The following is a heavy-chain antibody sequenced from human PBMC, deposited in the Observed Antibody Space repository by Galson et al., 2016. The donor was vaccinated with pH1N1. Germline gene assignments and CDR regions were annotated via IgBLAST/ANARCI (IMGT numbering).Heavy chain of an antibody. CDR3: ARGPVYWYFDL. CDR2: GYFNGDT. CDR1: GGSISSSSYY. V-gene: IGHV4-39*01. Sequence: ETLSLTCTVSGGSISSSSYYWGWFRQPPGKGLEWIGDGYFNGDTYFNPSLKRRVTISVDTSKNQFSLKLNSVAAADTAVYYCARGPVYWYFDLWGRGTPVIVSS. J-gene: IGHJ2*01.